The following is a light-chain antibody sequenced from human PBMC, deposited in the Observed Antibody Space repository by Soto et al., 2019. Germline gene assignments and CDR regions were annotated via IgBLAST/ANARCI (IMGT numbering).Light chain of an antibody. CDR1: QSISNY. Sequence: DIQMNQSPSSISASVGDRVTITCRPCQSISNYLNWYQQKPGQAPKLLIEVASSLSSGVPSRFSGSGSGTDFTLTISSLQPEDFATYYCQQTYKTPLTFGQGTKVDI. CDR2: VAS. CDR3: QQTYKTPLT. J-gene: IGKJ1*01. V-gene: IGKV1-39*01.